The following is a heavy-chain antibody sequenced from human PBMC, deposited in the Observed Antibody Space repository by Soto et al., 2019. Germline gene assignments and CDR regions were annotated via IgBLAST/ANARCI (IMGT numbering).Heavy chain of an antibody. D-gene: IGHD2-2*01. CDR2: IYYSGST. J-gene: IGHJ6*03. CDR1: GGSISSYY. Sequence: SETLSLTCTGSGGSISSYYWSWIRQPPGKGLEWIGYIYYSGSTNYNPSLKSRVTLSVDTSKNQFSLRLSSVTAADTAVYFCARQQYCGSSTCYDSLYYQYMDVWGKGTMVTVSS. V-gene: IGHV4-59*08. CDR3: ARQQYCGSSTCYDSLYYQYMDV.